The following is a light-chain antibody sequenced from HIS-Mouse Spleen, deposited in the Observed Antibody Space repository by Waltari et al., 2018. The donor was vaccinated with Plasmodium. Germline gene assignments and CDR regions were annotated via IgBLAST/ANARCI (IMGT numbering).Light chain of an antibody. Sequence: SYELAQPASVSVSPGQTATITCSGDALPKQSAYWYQQKSGQAPVLVIYEDSKRPSGIPERFSGSSSGTMATLTISGAQVEDEADYYCYSTDSSGNHRVFGGGTKLTVL. V-gene: IGLV3-10*01. CDR3: YSTDSSGNHRV. CDR1: ALPKQS. CDR2: EDS. J-gene: IGLJ3*02.